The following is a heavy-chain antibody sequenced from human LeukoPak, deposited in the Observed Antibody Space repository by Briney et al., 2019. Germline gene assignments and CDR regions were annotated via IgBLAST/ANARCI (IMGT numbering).Heavy chain of an antibody. J-gene: IGHJ5*02. Sequence: PSETLSLTCAVYGGSFSGYYWSWIRQPPGKGLEWIGEINHSGSTNYNPSLKSRVTISVDTSKNQFSLKLSSVTAADTAVYYCAGVTMVRGVSWFDPWGQGTLVTVSS. CDR2: INHSGST. CDR1: GGSFSGYY. CDR3: AGVTMVRGVSWFDP. D-gene: IGHD3-10*01. V-gene: IGHV4-34*09.